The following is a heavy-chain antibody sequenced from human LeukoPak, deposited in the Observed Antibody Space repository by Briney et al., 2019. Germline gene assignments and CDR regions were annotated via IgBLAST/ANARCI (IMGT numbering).Heavy chain of an antibody. CDR2: INSDGSTT. CDR1: GFTFSTYW. CDR3: ARVGRCSSTSCYAFGY. Sequence: GGSLRLSCAASGFTFSTYWIHWVRQAPRKGLVWVSCINSDGSTTRYADSVKGRFAISRDNAKNTLYLQMNSLRAEDTAVYYCARVGRCSSTSCYAFGYWGQGTLVTVSS. D-gene: IGHD2-2*01. J-gene: IGHJ4*02. V-gene: IGHV3-74*01.